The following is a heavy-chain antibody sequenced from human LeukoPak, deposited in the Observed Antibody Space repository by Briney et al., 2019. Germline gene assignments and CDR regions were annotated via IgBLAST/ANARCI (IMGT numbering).Heavy chain of an antibody. CDR2: FSGNGKTT. CDR1: GFTFRAYT. CDR3: AKEGGTMFFDS. J-gene: IGHJ5*01. V-gene: IGHV3-43*01. D-gene: IGHD3-3*01. Sequence: GGSLRLSCAASGFTFRAYTMHWFRQAPGKGLEWVSLFSGNGKTTYYADSVKGRFTISRDDSKNSLYLQMNSLESDDTALYYCAKEGGTMFFDSWGQGTLVIVSS.